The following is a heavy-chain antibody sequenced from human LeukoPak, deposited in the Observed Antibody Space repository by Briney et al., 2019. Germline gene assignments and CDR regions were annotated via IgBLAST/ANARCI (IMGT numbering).Heavy chain of an antibody. Sequence: PSETLSLTCTVSGGSISSSYYYWGWIRQPPGKGLEWIGSIYSSGSTYYNPSLKSRVTISVDTSKNQFSLKLSSVTAADTAVYYCARGSSSWFDYWGQGTLVTVSS. CDR3: ARGSSSWFDY. D-gene: IGHD6-13*01. J-gene: IGHJ5*01. V-gene: IGHV4-39*07. CDR2: IYSSGST. CDR1: GGSISSSYYY.